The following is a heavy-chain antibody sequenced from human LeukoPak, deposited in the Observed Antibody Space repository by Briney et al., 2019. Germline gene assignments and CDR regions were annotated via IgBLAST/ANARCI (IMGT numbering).Heavy chain of an antibody. CDR1: GFTVITND. J-gene: IGHJ4*02. CDR2: LYSDGNT. V-gene: IGHV3-53*01. CDR3: ARGVEPLAANTLAY. D-gene: IGHD1-14*01. Sequence: PGGSLRLSCAASGFTVITNDMTWVRQAPGKGLEWVSVLYSDGNTKYADSVQGRFTISRDSSKNTLHLEMNSLSPDDTAVYYCARGVEPLAANTLAYWGQGTLVTVSS.